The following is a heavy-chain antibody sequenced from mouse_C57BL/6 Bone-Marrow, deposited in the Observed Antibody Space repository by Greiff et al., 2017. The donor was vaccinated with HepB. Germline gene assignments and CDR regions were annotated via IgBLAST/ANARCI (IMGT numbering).Heavy chain of an antibody. CDR3: ARALTYGSSYDAMDY. Sequence: EVQRVESGGGLVKPGGSLKLSCAASGFTFSSYAMSWVRQTPEKRLEWVATISDGGSYTYYPDNVKGRFTISRDNAKNNLYLQMSHLKSEDTAMYYCARALTYGSSYDAMDYWGQGTSVTVSS. V-gene: IGHV5-4*01. CDR1: GFTFSSYA. J-gene: IGHJ4*01. D-gene: IGHD1-1*01. CDR2: ISDGGSYT.